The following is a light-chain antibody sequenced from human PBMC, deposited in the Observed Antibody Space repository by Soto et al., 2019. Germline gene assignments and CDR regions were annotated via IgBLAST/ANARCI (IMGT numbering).Light chain of an antibody. Sequence: EIVLTQSPGTLSLSPGERATRCCRASQSLSSSYLAWYQQKPGQAPRLLIYGASNRATGVPARFSGSGSGTEFTLTISSLEPEDFAVYYCQQHSNWPLTFGGGTKVDIK. CDR2: GAS. CDR1: QSLSSSY. J-gene: IGKJ4*01. CDR3: QQHSNWPLT. V-gene: IGKV3D-20*02.